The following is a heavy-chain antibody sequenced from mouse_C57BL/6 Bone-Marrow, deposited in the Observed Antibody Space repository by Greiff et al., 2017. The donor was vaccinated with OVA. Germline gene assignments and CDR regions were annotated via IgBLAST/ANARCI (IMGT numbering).Heavy chain of an antibody. D-gene: IGHD3-2*02. CDR2: IHPNSGST. CDR1: GYTFTSYW. CDR3: ARGPAQATNFDY. Sequence: QVQLQQPGAELVKPGASVKLSCKASGYTFTSYWMHWVKQRPGQGLEWIGMIHPNSGSTNYNEKFKSKATLTVDKSSSTAYMQLNSLTSEDSAVYFCARGPAQATNFDYWGQGTTLTVSS. J-gene: IGHJ2*01. V-gene: IGHV1-64*01.